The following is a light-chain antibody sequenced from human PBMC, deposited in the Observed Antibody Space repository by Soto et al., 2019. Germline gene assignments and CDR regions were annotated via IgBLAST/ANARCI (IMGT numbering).Light chain of an antibody. V-gene: IGLV2-11*01. J-gene: IGLJ1*01. Sequence: QSALTQPRSVSGSPGQSVTISCTGTSSDVGGYNYVSWYQQHPGKAPKLMIYDVSKRPSGVPDRFSGSKSGNTASLTISGLQAEDEADYYCCSYAGSYHYVFGTGTKLPS. CDR1: SSDVGGYNY. CDR3: CSYAGSYHYV. CDR2: DVS.